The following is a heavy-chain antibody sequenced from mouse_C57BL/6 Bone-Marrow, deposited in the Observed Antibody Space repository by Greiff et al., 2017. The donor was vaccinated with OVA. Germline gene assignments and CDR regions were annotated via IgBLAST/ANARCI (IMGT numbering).Heavy chain of an antibody. J-gene: IGHJ2*01. CDR3: ARPYDYELYFDY. CDR2: ISSGSSTI. Sequence: EVQLVESGGGLVKPGGSLTLSCAASGFTFSDYGMHWVRQAPEKGLEWVAYISSGSSTIYYADTVKGRFPISRDNAKHTLFLQMTSLRSEDTAMYYWARPYDYELYFDYWGQGTTLTVSS. CDR1: GFTFSDYG. D-gene: IGHD2-4*01. V-gene: IGHV5-17*01.